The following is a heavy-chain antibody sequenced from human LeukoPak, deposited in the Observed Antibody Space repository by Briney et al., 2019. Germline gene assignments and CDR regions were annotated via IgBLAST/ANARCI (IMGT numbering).Heavy chain of an antibody. CDR3: ARRRIVATIDY. Sequence: SETLSLTCTVSGGSISSSNYYWGWIRQPPGKGLEWIGSIYYSGSTYYNPSLKSRLTISVDTSKNQFSLRLSSVTAADTAVYYCARRRIVATIDYWGQGTLVTVSS. J-gene: IGHJ4*02. CDR2: IYYSGST. V-gene: IGHV4-39*01. D-gene: IGHD5-12*01. CDR1: GGSISSSNYY.